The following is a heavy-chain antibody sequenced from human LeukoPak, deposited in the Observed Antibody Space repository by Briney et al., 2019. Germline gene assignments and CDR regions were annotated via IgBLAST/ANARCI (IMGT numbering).Heavy chain of an antibody. CDR3: VRERSSAGGHNLFDP. J-gene: IGHJ5*02. D-gene: IGHD4-23*01. Sequence: NPSETLSLTCTVSGGNIITSGHYWGWIRQPPGKGLEWIGSVYYTGVTSTNPFSRSRMSISVNTSKNQFSLNLTSVTAADAAVYYCVRERSSAGGHNLFDPWGQGTLVTVSS. V-gene: IGHV4-39*07. CDR1: GGNIITSGHY. CDR2: VYYTGVT.